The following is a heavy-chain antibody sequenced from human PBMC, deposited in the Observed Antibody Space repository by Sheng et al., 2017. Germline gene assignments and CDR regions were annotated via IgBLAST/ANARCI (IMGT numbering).Heavy chain of an antibody. V-gene: IGHV3-48*03. J-gene: IGHJ4*02. CDR1: GFTFSSYE. D-gene: IGHD3-10*02. CDR3: ATSRRGYVHGGHFEY. CDR2: ITSSSFNYI. Sequence: EVQMVESGGGLVQPGGSLRLSCVASGFTFSSYEMNWVRQAPGKRLEWVSSITSSSFNYIYYGDSVEGRFTISRDNAKNSLYLQMNNLRAEDTAVYYCATSRRGYVHGGHFEYWGQGILVTVSS.